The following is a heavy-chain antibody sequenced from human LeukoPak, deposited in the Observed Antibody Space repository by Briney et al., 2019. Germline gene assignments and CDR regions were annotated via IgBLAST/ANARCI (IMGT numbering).Heavy chain of an antibody. D-gene: IGHD6-13*01. Sequence: ASVKVSCKASGYTFTGYYMHWVRQVPGQGLEWMGWINPNGGGTNYAQKFQGRVTMTRDTSISTAYMELSRLRSDDTAVYYCASGIAAAGTDVGDYWGQGTLVTVSS. V-gene: IGHV1-2*02. CDR1: GYTFTGYY. CDR3: ASGIAAAGTDVGDY. CDR2: INPNGGGT. J-gene: IGHJ4*02.